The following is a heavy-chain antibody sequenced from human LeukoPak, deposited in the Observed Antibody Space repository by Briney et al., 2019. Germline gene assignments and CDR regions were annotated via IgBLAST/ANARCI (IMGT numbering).Heavy chain of an antibody. CDR3: ARLYSSGWSKKLDY. Sequence: PSETLSLTCTVSGGSISRYYWSWIRQPPGKGLEWIGYIYYSGSTNYNPSLKSRVTISVDTSKNQFSLKLSSVTAADTAVYYCARLYSSGWSKKLDYWGQGTLVTVSS. V-gene: IGHV4-59*08. CDR1: GGSISRYY. CDR2: IYYSGST. J-gene: IGHJ4*02. D-gene: IGHD6-19*01.